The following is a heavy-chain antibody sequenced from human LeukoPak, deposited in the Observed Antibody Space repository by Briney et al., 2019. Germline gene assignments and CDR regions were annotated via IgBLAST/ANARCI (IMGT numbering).Heavy chain of an antibody. CDR1: GITLSNYG. V-gene: IGHV3-23*01. Sequence: GGSLRLSCAVSGITLSNYGMSWVRPAPGKGLEWVAGISGSGGGTNYADSVKGRFTISRDNPKNTLFLQMNNLRAEDTAVYFCAKRGVVIRVILVGFHKEAYYFDSWGQGALVTVSS. J-gene: IGHJ4*02. CDR3: AKRGVVIRVILVGFHKEAYYFDS. D-gene: IGHD3-22*01. CDR2: ISGSGGGT.